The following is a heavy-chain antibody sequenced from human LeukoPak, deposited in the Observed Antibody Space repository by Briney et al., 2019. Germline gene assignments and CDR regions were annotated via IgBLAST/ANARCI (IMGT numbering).Heavy chain of an antibody. CDR1: GYTFTSYG. CDR2: ISAYNGNT. V-gene: IGHV1-18*01. J-gene: IGHJ5*02. CDR3: ARVQHVVVVAATRAGGWFDP. D-gene: IGHD2-15*01. Sequence: ASVKVSCKASGYTFTSYGISWVRQAPGQGLEWMGLISAYNGNTNYAQKLQGRVTMTTDTSTSTAYMELRSLRPDDTAVYYCARVQHVVVVAATRAGGWFDPWGQGTLVTVSS.